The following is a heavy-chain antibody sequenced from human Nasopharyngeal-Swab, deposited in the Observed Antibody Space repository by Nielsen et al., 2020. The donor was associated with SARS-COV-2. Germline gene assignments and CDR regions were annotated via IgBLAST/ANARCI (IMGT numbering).Heavy chain of an antibody. CDR3: ARSGGQSTEYNWFDT. CDR2: IYYIGNT. CDR1: GGSMSRYW. Sequence: SETLSLTCTVSGGSMSRYWWSWIRQTPGKGLEWIGDIYYIGNTNYNPSPRSRVTMSVDTSKNQFSLRLSSVTAADTAVYYCARSGGQSTEYNWFDTWGQGTLVTVSS. J-gene: IGHJ5*02. D-gene: IGHD2-15*01. V-gene: IGHV4-59*01.